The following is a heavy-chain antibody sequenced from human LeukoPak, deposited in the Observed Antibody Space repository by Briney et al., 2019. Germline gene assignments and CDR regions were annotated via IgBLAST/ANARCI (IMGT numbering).Heavy chain of an antibody. CDR1: GGSISSSSYY. CDR3: ARHQGFEIYYVFSLTWFDP. CDR2: IYYSGST. Sequence: SETLSLTCTVSGGSISSSSYYWGWIRQPPGKGLEWIGSIYYSGSTYYNLSLKSRVTISVDTSKNQFSLKLSSVTAADTAVYYCARHQGFEIYYVFSLTWFDPWGQGTLVTVSS. D-gene: IGHD1-26*01. J-gene: IGHJ5*02. V-gene: IGHV4-39*01.